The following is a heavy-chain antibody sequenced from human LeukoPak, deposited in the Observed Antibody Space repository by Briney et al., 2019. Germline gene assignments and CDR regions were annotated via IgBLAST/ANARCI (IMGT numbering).Heavy chain of an antibody. CDR2: INSDWSST. J-gene: IGHJ4*02. D-gene: IGHD3-16*01. Sequence: GPLRLSCSASGCTFSSYWMYWVHQAPGNGLVWVSRINSDWSSTTYAYSVKGRFTISRAHAKYTLFLQMNSLRAEDTAVFYCARGGGPTVDYWGQGTLVTVSS. CDR1: GCTFSSYW. V-gene: IGHV3-74*01. CDR3: ARGGGPTVDY.